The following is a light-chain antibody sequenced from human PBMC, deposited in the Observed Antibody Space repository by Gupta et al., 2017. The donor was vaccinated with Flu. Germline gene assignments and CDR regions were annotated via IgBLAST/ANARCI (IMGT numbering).Light chain of an antibody. Sequence: DIQMTQSPSSLSASVGDRVTITCRASQDIRTALAWFQQKPGKAPKSLFNDAPSLQSGVPSKFSGSASRTDFTLTISSLQPEDFTTYYYQQYWSYPPTFGGGTKVEIK. CDR3: QQYWSYPPT. CDR2: DAP. CDR1: QDIRTA. J-gene: IGKJ4*01. V-gene: IGKV1-16*02.